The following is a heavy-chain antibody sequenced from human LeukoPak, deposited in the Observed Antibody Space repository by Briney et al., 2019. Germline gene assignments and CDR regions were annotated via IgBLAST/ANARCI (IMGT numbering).Heavy chain of an antibody. J-gene: IGHJ4*02. Sequence: GASVKVSCKVSGYTLTELSMHWVRQAPGKGLEWMGGFDPEDGETIYAQKFQGRVTITADDSTGTAYMELTSLRSADTAVYYCARSQGYSYGSSYWGQGTLVTVSS. V-gene: IGHV1-24*01. CDR2: FDPEDGET. D-gene: IGHD5-18*01. CDR1: GYTLTELS. CDR3: ARSQGYSYGSSY.